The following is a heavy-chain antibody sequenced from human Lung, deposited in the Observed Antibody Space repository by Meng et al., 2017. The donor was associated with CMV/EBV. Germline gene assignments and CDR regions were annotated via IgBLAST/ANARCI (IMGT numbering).Heavy chain of an antibody. V-gene: IGHV3-48*04. J-gene: IGHJ4*02. CDR1: GFTFSSYS. Sequence: ESLKISCAASGFTFSSYSMNWVRQAPGKGLEWVSYISSSSSTIYYADSVKGRFTISRDNTKNSLYLQMNSLRAEDTAVYYCARGGVTPSIWGQGTLVNVSS. CDR2: ISSSSSTI. CDR3: ARGGVTPSI. D-gene: IGHD4-23*01.